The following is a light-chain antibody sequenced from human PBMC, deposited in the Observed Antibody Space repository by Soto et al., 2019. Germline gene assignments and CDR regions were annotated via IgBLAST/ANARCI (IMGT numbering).Light chain of an antibody. Sequence: EIVLTQSPGTLSLSQWEIATLSCGASQSVSSNYLGWYQQKPGQAPRLLIYGASSRATGIPDRFSGSGSGTDFTLTISRLEPEDFAVYYCQQYGTSVWTFGQGTKVDIK. V-gene: IGKV3-20*01. CDR1: QSVSSNY. CDR2: GAS. J-gene: IGKJ1*01. CDR3: QQYGTSVWT.